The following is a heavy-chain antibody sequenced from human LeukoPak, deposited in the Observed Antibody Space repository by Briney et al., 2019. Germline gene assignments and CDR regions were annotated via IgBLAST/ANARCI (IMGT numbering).Heavy chain of an antibody. J-gene: IGHJ4*02. CDR2: IYHSGST. CDR3: ARAGIAVAGSFDY. V-gene: IGHV4-38-2*02. CDR1: GYSISSGYY. Sequence: SETLSLTCTVSGYSISSGYYWGWIRHPPGKGLEWIGRIYHSGSTYYNPSLKSRVTISVDTSKNQFSLKLSSVTAADTAVYYCARAGIAVAGSFDYWGQGTLVTVSS. D-gene: IGHD6-19*01.